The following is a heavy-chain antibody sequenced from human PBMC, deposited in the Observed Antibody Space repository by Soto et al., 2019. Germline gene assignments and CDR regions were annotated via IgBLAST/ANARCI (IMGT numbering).Heavy chain of an antibody. J-gene: IGHJ4*02. CDR2: IDTSGNT. CDR3: ARGHGDYVDY. CDR1: GGSISTYY. D-gene: IGHD4-17*01. V-gene: IGHV4-4*07. Sequence: SETLSLTCTVSGGSISTYYWSWIRQPAGKGLEWIGRIDTSGNTNYNPSLKSRVTMSVDTSKNQVSLNLSSVTAADTAVYHCARGHGDYVDYWGQGTLVTVSS.